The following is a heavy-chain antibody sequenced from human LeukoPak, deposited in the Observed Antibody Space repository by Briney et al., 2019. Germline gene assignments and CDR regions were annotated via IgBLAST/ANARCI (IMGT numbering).Heavy chain of an antibody. CDR1: GFTFSSYA. V-gene: IGHV3-30*04. J-gene: IGHJ3*02. D-gene: IGHD3-22*01. CDR3: ASLPAMIVDRPDAFDI. Sequence: GGSLRLSCAASGFTFSSYAMHWVRQAPGKGLEWVAVISCDGSNKYCADSVKGRFTISRDNSKNTLYLQMNSLRAEDTAVYYCASLPAMIVDRPDAFDIWGQGTMVTVSS. CDR2: ISCDGSNK.